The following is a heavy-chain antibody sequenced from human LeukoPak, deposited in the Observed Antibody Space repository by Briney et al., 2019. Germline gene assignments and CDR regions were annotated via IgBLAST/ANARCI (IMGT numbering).Heavy chain of an antibody. D-gene: IGHD6-13*01. CDR3: SRGGSSRGDY. CDR1: GFSFSTYG. J-gene: IGHJ4*02. V-gene: IGHV3-48*02. Sequence: GGSLRLSCAASGFSFSTYGMNCVRQAPGKGLEWVSYISSSSGSVNYADSVKGRFTISRDNARNSLLLQMNSLRDEDTAVYYCSRGGSSRGDYWGQGTLVTVSS. CDR2: ISSSSGSV.